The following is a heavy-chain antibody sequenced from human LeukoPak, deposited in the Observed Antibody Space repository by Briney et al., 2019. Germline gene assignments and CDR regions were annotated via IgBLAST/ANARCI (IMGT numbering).Heavy chain of an antibody. CDR3: ARRYCSGGSCLNWYFDL. CDR1: GGSISSSSYY. J-gene: IGHJ2*01. Sequence: SETLSLTCTVSGGSISSSSYYWGWIRQPPGKGLEWIGSIYYSGSTYYNPSLKSRVTISVDTSKNQFSLKLSSVTAADTAVYYCARRYCSGGSCLNWYFDLWGRGTLVTVSS. V-gene: IGHV4-39*07. D-gene: IGHD2-15*01. CDR2: IYYSGST.